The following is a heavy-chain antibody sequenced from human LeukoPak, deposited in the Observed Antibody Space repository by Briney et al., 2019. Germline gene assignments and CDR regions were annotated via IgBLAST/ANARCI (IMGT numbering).Heavy chain of an antibody. J-gene: IGHJ4*02. CDR2: IYYSGST. CDR3: ARGKIRSYGFKYFFDY. V-gene: IGHV4-39*01. CDR1: GGSISSSSYY. Sequence: SETLSLTCTVSGGSISSSSYYWGWIRQPPGKGLEWIGSIYYSGSTYYNPSLKSRVTISVDTSKNQFSLKLSSVTAADTAVYYCARGKIRSYGFKYFFDYGGQGTLVTVSS. D-gene: IGHD5-18*01.